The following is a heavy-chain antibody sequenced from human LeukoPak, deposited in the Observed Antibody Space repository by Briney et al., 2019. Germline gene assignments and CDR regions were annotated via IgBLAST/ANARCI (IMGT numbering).Heavy chain of an antibody. CDR3: AKVDAISGSYLGDAFDI. CDR1: GFTFSSYS. D-gene: IGHD1-26*01. Sequence: GGSLRLSCAASGFTFSSYSMSWVRQAPGKGLEWVSGISWNSGSIGYADSVKGRFTISRDNAKNSLYLQMNSLRAEDMALYYCAKVDAISGSYLGDAFDIWGQGTMVTVSS. J-gene: IGHJ3*02. V-gene: IGHV3-9*03. CDR2: ISWNSGSI.